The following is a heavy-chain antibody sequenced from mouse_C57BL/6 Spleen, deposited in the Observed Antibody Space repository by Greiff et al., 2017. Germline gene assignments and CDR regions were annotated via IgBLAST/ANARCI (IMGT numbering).Heavy chain of an antibody. CDR3: ARGYGNYLYYYAMDY. V-gene: IGHV1-85*01. CDR2: IYPRDGST. J-gene: IGHJ4*01. Sequence: VKLMESGPELVKPGASVKLSCKASGYTFTSYDINWVKQRPGQGLEWIGWIYPRDGSTKYNEKFKGKATLTVDTSSSTAYMELHSLTSEDSAVYFCARGYGNYLYYYAMDYWGQGTSVTVSS. CDR1: GYTFTSYD. D-gene: IGHD2-1*01.